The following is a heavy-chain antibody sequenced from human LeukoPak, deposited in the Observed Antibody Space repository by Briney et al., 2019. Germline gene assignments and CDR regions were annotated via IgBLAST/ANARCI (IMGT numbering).Heavy chain of an antibody. D-gene: IGHD3-3*01. CDR2: ICYSGST. CDR1: GGSISSYY. V-gene: IGHV4-59*01. Sequence: SETLSLTCTVSGGSISSYYWSWIRQPPGKGLEWIGYICYSGSTNYNPSLKSRVTISVDTSKNQFSLKLSSVTAADTAVYCCARDNGEYDFWSAQYRDWFDPWGQGTLVTVSS. J-gene: IGHJ5*02. CDR3: ARDNGEYDFWSAQYRDWFDP.